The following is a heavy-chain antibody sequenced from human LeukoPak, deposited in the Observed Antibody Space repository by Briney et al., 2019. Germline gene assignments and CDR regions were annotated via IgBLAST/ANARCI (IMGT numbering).Heavy chain of an antibody. CDR2: IKQDGSEK. CDR1: GFTFSSYW. J-gene: IGHJ4*02. Sequence: PGGSLRLSCAASGFTFSSYWMSWVRQAPGKGLEWVANIKQDGSEKYYVDSVKGRFTISRDNSKNTLYLQMNSLRAEDTAVYYCARGEYYYDTSGYPHWGQGTLVTVSS. CDR3: ARGEYYYDTSGYPH. D-gene: IGHD3-22*01. V-gene: IGHV3-7*01.